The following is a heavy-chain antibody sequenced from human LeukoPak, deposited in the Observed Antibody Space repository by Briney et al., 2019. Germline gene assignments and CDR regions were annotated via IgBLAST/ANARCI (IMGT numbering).Heavy chain of an antibody. CDR3: AKFRGYSYGPIGY. J-gene: IGHJ4*02. D-gene: IGHD5-18*01. CDR2: ISGSGGSK. CDR1: GFTFSTYD. V-gene: IGHV3-23*01. Sequence: GGSLRLSCAASGFTFSTYDMSWVRQAPGKGLEWVSAISGSGGSKFYADSVKGRLTISRDNSKKTLYLQMNSLRAEDTAVYYCAKFRGYSYGPIGYWGQGTLVTVSS.